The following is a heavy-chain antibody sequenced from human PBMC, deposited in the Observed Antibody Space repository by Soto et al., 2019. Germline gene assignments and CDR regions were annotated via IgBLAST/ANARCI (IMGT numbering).Heavy chain of an antibody. J-gene: IGHJ5*02. D-gene: IGHD3-22*01. Sequence: QVQLQESGPGLVKPSETLSLTCTVSGGSISSYYWSCIRQPAGQGLEWIGRIYTSGSTNYNPSLKRRVPMSVDTSKNQFSLKLSSVTAAATAVYYCARYMIVGPDNWFDPWGQGPLVTVSS. CDR3: ARYMIVGPDNWFDP. V-gene: IGHV4-4*07. CDR1: GGSISSYY. CDR2: IYTSGST.